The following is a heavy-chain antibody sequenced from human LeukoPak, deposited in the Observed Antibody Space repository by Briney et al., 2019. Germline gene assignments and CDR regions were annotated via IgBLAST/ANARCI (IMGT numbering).Heavy chain of an antibody. CDR1: GGTFSSYA. V-gene: IGHV1-69*13. CDR3: ARGVVDYGLSFQH. Sequence: SVKVSCKASGGTFSSYAISWVRQAPGQGLEWMRGIIPIFGTANYAQKFQGRVTITADESTSTAYMELSSLRSEDTAVYYCARGVVDYGLSFQHWGQGTLVTVSS. D-gene: IGHD4-17*01. CDR2: IIPIFGTA. J-gene: IGHJ1*01.